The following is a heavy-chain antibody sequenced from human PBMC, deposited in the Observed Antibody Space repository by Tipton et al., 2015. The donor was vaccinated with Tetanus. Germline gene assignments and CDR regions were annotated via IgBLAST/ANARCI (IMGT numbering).Heavy chain of an antibody. CDR1: GFTFSSYA. CDR2: IYGGGSST. Sequence: AVSGFTFSSYAMSWVRQAPGKGLEWVSVIYGGGSSTYYADSVKGRFTISRDNSKNTLYLQMSSLRAEDTALYYCAKAPRPLPLTGTPPDDYYYMDVWGKGTTVTVSS. J-gene: IGHJ6*03. D-gene: IGHD3-9*01. V-gene: IGHV3-23*03. CDR3: AKAPRPLPLTGTPPDDYYYMDV.